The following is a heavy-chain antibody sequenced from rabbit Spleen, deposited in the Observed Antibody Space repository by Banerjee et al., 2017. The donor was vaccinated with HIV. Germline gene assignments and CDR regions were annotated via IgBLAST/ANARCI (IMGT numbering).Heavy chain of an antibody. CDR3: ARDTGSSFSTYGMDL. CDR2: IDIGSRDFT. V-gene: IGHV1S45*01. J-gene: IGHJ6*01. D-gene: IGHD8-1*01. CDR1: GIDFSSYNF. Sequence: QQQLKETGGGLVQPGGSLTLTCKASGIDFSSYNFICWVRQAPGKGLEWIACIDIGSRDFTYYASWAKGRFIISKTSSTTVTLQMTSLTVADTATYFCARDTGSSFSTYGMDLWGQGTLVTVS.